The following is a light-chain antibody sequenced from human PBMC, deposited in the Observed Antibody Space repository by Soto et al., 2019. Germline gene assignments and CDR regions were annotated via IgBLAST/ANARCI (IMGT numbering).Light chain of an antibody. CDR3: LQDYNYPWT. V-gene: IGKV1-6*01. CDR2: AAS. CDR1: QRINSD. J-gene: IGKJ1*01. Sequence: IQVTQSPSSLSASVGDRITITCRASQRINSDLNWYQQKPGKAPKLLIYAASSLQSGVPSRFSGSGSGTDFTLTISSLQPEDFATYYCLQDYNYPWTFGQGTKVDIK.